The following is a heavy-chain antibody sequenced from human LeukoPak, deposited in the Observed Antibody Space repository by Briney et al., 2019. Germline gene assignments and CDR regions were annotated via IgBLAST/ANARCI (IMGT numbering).Heavy chain of an antibody. V-gene: IGHV3-7*04. CDR1: GFTFSTYW. Sequence: GGSLRLSCAASGFTFSTYWMSWVRRAPGKGLEWVATIKQDGSEKYYVDSVEGRFTISRDNAKNSLSLQMSSLRAEDTAVYYCARARYIGVPFDYWGQGTLVTVSS. CDR2: IKQDGSEK. D-gene: IGHD5-24*01. CDR3: ARARYIGVPFDY. J-gene: IGHJ4*02.